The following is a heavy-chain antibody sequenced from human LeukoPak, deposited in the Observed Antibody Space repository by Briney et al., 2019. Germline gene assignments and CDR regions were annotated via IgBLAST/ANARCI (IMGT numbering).Heavy chain of an antibody. CDR3: ARGRTWGGRGGRYYFDY. CDR2: VNHSGST. V-gene: IGHV4-34*01. D-gene: IGHD3-16*01. J-gene: IGHJ4*02. Sequence: SETLSLTCAVYGGSFSGYYWSWIRQPPGKGLEWIGEVNHSGSTNYNPSLKSRVTISVDTSKNQFSLKLSSVTAADTAVYYCARGRTWGGRGGRYYFDYWGQGTLVTVSS. CDR1: GGSFSGYY.